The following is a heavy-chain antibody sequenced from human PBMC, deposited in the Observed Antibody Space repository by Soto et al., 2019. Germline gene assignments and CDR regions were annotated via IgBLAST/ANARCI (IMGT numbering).Heavy chain of an antibody. CDR3: AHRRHRAMGPIHDY. J-gene: IGHJ4*02. V-gene: IGHV2-5*02. D-gene: IGHD5-18*01. Sequence: QITLKESGPTLVKPTQTLTLTCTFSGFSLSTSGVGVGWIRQPPGKALEWLALIYWDDDKRFSPSIKSRSTTAKENSKNQVVLTTTNIDPVDTATYYCAHRRHRAMGPIHDYWGQGTLVTVSS. CDR1: GFSLSTSGVG. CDR2: IYWDDDK.